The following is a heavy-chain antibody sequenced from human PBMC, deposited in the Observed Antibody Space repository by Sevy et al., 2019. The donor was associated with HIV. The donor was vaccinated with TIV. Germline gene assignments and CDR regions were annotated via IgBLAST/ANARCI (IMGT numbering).Heavy chain of an antibody. CDR3: ARDRGEILHSAFDY. V-gene: IGHV3-30*14. Sequence: GGSVRLSCAASGFRFSDYSMHWVRQAPGKGLEWVAVISYDGRNNKYNVDSVKGRFTISRDNSKNTLFLQMNSLRAEDSAIYYCARDRGEILHSAFDYWGQGTLVTVSS. CDR1: GFRFSDYS. CDR2: ISYDGRNNK. D-gene: IGHD3-16*01. J-gene: IGHJ4*02.